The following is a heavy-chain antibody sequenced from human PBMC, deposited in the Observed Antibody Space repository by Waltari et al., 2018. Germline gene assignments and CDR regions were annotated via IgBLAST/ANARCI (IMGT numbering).Heavy chain of an antibody. Sequence: QVQLQQWGAGLLNTAATLSLTYAVYGGTFSGYYWSWFRQPPGKGVEWIGEINHSGSTNYNPSLKSRVTISVDTSKNQFSLKLSSVTAADTAVYYCARSNYGDYWYFDLWGRGTLVTVSS. CDR1: GGTFSGYY. CDR3: ARSNYGDYWYFDL. J-gene: IGHJ2*01. D-gene: IGHD4-17*01. CDR2: INHSGST. V-gene: IGHV4-34*01.